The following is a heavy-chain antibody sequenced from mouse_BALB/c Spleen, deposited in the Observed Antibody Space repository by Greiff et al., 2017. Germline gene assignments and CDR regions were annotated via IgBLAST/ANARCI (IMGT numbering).Heavy chain of an antibody. CDR3: ARDIQVRRYAMDY. V-gene: IGHV5-6-3*01. J-gene: IGHJ4*01. Sequence: EVQLVESGGGLVQPGGSLKLSCAASGFTFSSYGMSWVRQTPDKRLELVATINSNGGSTYYPDSVKGRFTISRDNAKNTLYLQMSSLKSEDTAMYYYARDIQVRRYAMDYWGQGTTVTVSS. CDR1: GFTFSSYG. D-gene: IGHD2-14*01. CDR2: INSNGGST.